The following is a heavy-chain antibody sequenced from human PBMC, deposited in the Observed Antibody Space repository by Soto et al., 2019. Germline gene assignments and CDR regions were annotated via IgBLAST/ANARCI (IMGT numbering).Heavy chain of an antibody. D-gene: IGHD3-3*01. J-gene: IGHJ4*02. Sequence: QITLKESGPTLVRPTQTLTLTCSFSGFSLKTIGLSVGWIRQPPGKALEWLALTYWDDDQRYSPSLKTRLTVTKDTSINQVVLAMTNMDPVYTGTYYCARSTSENFCSGPFDYWGSGIVVTVSS. CDR1: GFSLKTIGLS. CDR2: TYWDDDQ. V-gene: IGHV2-5*02. CDR3: ARSTSENFCSGPFDY.